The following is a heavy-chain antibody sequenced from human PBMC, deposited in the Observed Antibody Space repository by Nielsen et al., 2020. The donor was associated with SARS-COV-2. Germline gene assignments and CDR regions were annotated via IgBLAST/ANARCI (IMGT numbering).Heavy chain of an antibody. D-gene: IGHD6-19*01. CDR3: AKGHYPAVASIFDY. CDR1: GFTFDDYA. Sequence: GGSLRLSCAASGFTFDDYAMHWVRQAPGKGLEWVSGISWNSGSIGYADSVKGRFTISRDNAKNSLYLQMNSLRAEDTALYYCAKGHYPAVASIFDYWGQGTLVTVSS. J-gene: IGHJ4*02. CDR2: ISWNSGSI. V-gene: IGHV3-9*01.